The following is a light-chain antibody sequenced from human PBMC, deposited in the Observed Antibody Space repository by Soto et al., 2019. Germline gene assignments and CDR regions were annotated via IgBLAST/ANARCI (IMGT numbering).Light chain of an antibody. J-gene: IGLJ2*01. CDR2: EVS. CDR3: SSSTVV. CDR1: SSDVGSYNR. V-gene: IGLV2-18*01. Sequence: QSALTQPPSVSGSPGQSVTISCTGTSSDVGSYNRVSWYQQPPGTALKLMIYEVSNRPSGVPDRFSGSKSGNTASLTISGLQAEDEADYYCSSSTVVFGGGTKLTVL.